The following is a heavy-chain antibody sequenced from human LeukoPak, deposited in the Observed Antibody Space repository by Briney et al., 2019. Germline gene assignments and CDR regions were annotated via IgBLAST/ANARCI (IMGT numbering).Heavy chain of an antibody. CDR2: IYYSGST. V-gene: IGHV4-59*08. D-gene: IGHD4-23*01. J-gene: IGHJ5*02. CDR1: GGSISSYY. CDR3: ARRNYGGNSRWFDP. Sequence: SETLSLTCTVSGGSISSYYWSWIRQPPGKGLEWIGYIYYSGSTNYNPSLKRRVTISVDTSKNQFSLKLSSVTAADTAVYYCARRNYGGNSRWFDPWGQGTLVTVSS.